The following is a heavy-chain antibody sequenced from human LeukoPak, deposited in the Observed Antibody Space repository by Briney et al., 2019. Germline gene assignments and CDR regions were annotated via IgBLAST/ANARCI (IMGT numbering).Heavy chain of an antibody. CDR2: ITGSGST. V-gene: IGHV4-34*01. Sequence: PSETLSLTCAVSGGSFSGYYWSWIRHPPGKGLEWIGEITGSGSTNYNPSLKSRLIISVATSKNHFSLKVTSVTVADTAVYYCARRADNVVAAPLGSWDQGILVTVSS. CDR1: GGSFSGYY. D-gene: IGHD2-15*01. CDR3: ARRADNVVAAPLGS. J-gene: IGHJ4*02.